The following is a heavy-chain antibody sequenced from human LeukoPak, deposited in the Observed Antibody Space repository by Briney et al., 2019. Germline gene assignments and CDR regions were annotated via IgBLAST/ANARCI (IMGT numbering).Heavy chain of an antibody. CDR1: GFTFTSSA. V-gene: IGHV1-58*01. CDR2: IVVGSGNT. D-gene: IGHD4-17*01. J-gene: IGHJ4*02. Sequence: SVKVSCKASGFTFTSSAVQWVRQARGQRLEWIGWIVVGSGNTNYAQKFQERVTITRDMSTSTAYMELSSLRSEDTAVYYCAAEGGTVTGFVGYWGQGTLVTVSS. CDR3: AAEGGTVTGFVGY.